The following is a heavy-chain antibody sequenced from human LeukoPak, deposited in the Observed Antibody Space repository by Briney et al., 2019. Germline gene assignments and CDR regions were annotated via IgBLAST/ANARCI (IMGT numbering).Heavy chain of an antibody. D-gene: IGHD5-12*01. CDR2: ISGSGGST. Sequence: PGGSLRLSCAASGFTFSSYGMSWVRQAPGKGLEWVSAISGSGGSTYYADSVKGRFTISRDNSKNTLYLQMNSLRAEDTAVYYCAKHRSGYEYYYYYYMDVWGKGTTVTISS. V-gene: IGHV3-23*01. J-gene: IGHJ6*03. CDR1: GFTFSSYG. CDR3: AKHRSGYEYYYYYYMDV.